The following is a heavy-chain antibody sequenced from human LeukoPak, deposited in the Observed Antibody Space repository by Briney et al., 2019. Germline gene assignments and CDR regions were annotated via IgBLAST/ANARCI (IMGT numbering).Heavy chain of an antibody. Sequence: GGSLRLSCAASGFRFSAYTMNWVRQAPGEGLEWVSHISSSSSPIYYADSVKGRFTISRDNAKNTLYLQMDSLRAEDTAVYYCARVVGTDEGADYWGQGTLVTVSS. V-gene: IGHV3-48*01. D-gene: IGHD2-2*01. CDR1: GFRFSAYT. CDR3: ARVVGTDEGADY. J-gene: IGHJ4*02. CDR2: ISSSSSPI.